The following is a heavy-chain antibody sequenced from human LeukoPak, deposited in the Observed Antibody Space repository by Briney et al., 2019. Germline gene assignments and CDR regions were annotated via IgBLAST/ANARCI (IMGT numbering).Heavy chain of an antibody. V-gene: IGHV1-8*01. J-gene: IGHJ3*02. D-gene: IGHD2-2*02. CDR2: MNPNSGNT. Sequence: GASVKVSCKASGYTFTSYDINWVRQATGQGLEWMGWMNPNSGNTGYAQKFQGRVTMTRNTSISTAYMELSSLRSEDTAVYYCATVSFLGYCSSTSCYIGAFDIWGQGTMVTVSS. CDR3: ATVSFLGYCSSTSCYIGAFDI. CDR1: GYTFTSYD.